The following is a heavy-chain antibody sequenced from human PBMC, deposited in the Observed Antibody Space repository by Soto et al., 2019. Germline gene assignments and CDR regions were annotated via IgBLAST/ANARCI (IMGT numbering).Heavy chain of an antibody. CDR2: IYYSGST. Sequence: QLQLQESGPGLVKPSETLSLTCTVSGGSISSSSYYWGWIRQPPGKGLEWIGSIYYSGSTYYNPSLKSRVTISVDTSKNQFSLKLSSVTAADTAVYYCATLAVAGTTDAFDIWGQGTMVTVSS. CDR3: ATLAVAGTTDAFDI. V-gene: IGHV4-39*01. D-gene: IGHD6-19*01. CDR1: GGSISSSSYY. J-gene: IGHJ3*02.